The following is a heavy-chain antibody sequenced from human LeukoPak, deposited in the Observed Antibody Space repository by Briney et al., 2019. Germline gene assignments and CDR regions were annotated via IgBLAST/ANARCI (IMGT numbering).Heavy chain of an antibody. J-gene: IGHJ4*02. D-gene: IGHD2-21*02. CDR3: AKEELLAYCGGDCYSGLDY. CDR1: GFTFSSYA. Sequence: GGSLRLSCAASGFTFSSYAMSWVRQAPGKGLEWVSSTSGSGSSTDYADSVKGRFTISRDNSKNTLYLQMNSLRAEDTAVYYCAKEELLAYCGGDCYSGLDYWGQGTLVTVSS. CDR2: TSGSGSST. V-gene: IGHV3-23*01.